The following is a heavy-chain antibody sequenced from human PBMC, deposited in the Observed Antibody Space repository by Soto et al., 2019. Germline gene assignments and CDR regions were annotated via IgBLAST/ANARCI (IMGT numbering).Heavy chain of an antibody. Sequence: SETLSLTCTVSGGSISSYYWSWIRQPPGKGLEWIGYIYYSGSTNYNPSLKSRVTISVDTSKNQFSLKLSSVTAADTAVYYCARARRKNSSNYGHWYFDLWGRGNLVTVSS. CDR1: GGSISSYY. CDR3: ARARRKNSSNYGHWYFDL. J-gene: IGHJ2*01. D-gene: IGHD3-10*01. CDR2: IYYSGST. V-gene: IGHV4-59*01.